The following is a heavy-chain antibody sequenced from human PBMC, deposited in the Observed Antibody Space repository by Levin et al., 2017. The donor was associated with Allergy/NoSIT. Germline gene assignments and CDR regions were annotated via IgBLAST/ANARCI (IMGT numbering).Heavy chain of an antibody. V-gene: IGHV3-33*01. Sequence: GGSLRLSCAASGFTFSSYGMHWVRQAPGKGLEWVAVIWYDGSNKYYADSVKGRFTISRDNSKNTLYLQMNSLRAEDTAVYYCARDRVGGGDCYYDWGQGTLVTVSS. CDR2: IWYDGSNK. J-gene: IGHJ4*02. CDR1: GFTFSSYG. CDR3: ARDRVGGGDCYYD. D-gene: IGHD2-21*01.